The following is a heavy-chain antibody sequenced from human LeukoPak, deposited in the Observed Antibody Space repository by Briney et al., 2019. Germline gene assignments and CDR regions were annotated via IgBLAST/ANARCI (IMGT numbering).Heavy chain of an antibody. V-gene: IGHV4-59*01. CDR3: ARETSQKGAHYMDV. CDR2: IYYSGYT. D-gene: IGHD3-16*01. CDR1: GGSISSYY. J-gene: IGHJ6*03. Sequence: TASETLSLTCTVSGGSISSYYWSWIRQPPGKGLEWIGYIYYSGYTTYSPSLRSRVTISVDTSKNQFSLKLSSVTAADTAVYYCARETSQKGAHYMDVWGKGTTITISS.